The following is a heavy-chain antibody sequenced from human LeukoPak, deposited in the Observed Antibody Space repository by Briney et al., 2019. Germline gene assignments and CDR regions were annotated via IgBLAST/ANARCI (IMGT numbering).Heavy chain of an antibody. Sequence: PGGSLRLSCAASGFTFSSYGMHWVRQAPGKGLEWVAFIRYDGSNKYYADSVKGRFTISRDNSKNTLYLQMNGLRAEDTAVYYCAKDAASIVGAKGLDYWGQGTLVTVSS. J-gene: IGHJ4*02. D-gene: IGHD1-26*01. CDR1: GFTFSSYG. CDR2: IRYDGSNK. CDR3: AKDAASIVGAKGLDY. V-gene: IGHV3-30*02.